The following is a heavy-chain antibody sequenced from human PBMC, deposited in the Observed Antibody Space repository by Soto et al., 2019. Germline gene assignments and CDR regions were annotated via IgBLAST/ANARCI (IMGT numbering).Heavy chain of an antibody. Sequence: GGSLRLSCAASGFTFSSYAMSWVRQAPGKGLEWVSAISGSGGSTYYADSVKGRFTISRDNSKNTLYLQMNSLRAEDTAVYYCAKWGYSSGWYEPNYYCYVMDVWGQGTTVTVSS. CDR1: GFTFSSYA. V-gene: IGHV3-23*01. CDR3: AKWGYSSGWYEPNYYCYVMDV. D-gene: IGHD6-19*01. J-gene: IGHJ6*02. CDR2: ISGSGGST.